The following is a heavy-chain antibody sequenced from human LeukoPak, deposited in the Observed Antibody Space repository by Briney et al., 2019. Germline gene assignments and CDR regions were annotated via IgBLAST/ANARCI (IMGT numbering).Heavy chain of an antibody. Sequence: SVKVSCKASGGTFGNYAISWVRQAPGQGLEWVGRIIPIFGTANYAQKFQGRGTITTDESTSTGYHELSSLRSEDTAVYYCARIPPHRIPESPIPYYYYMDVWGKGTTVTVSS. D-gene: IGHD2-2*01. CDR2: IIPIFGTA. V-gene: IGHV1-69*05. CDR3: ARIPPHRIPESPIPYYYYMDV. CDR1: GGTFGNYA. J-gene: IGHJ6*03.